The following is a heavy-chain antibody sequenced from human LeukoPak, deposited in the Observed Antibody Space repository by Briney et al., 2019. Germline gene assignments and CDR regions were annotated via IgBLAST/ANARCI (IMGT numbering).Heavy chain of an antibody. CDR3: ARGKGELDYYYYYMDV. D-gene: IGHD1-7*01. Sequence: GGSLRLSCAASGFTVSSNYMSWVRQAPGKGLEWVSVIYSGGSTYYADSVKGRFTISRDNSKNTLYLQMNSLRAEDTAVYYCARGKGELDYYYYYMDVWGKGTTVTVSS. CDR2: IYSGGST. V-gene: IGHV3-53*01. J-gene: IGHJ6*03. CDR1: GFTVSSNY.